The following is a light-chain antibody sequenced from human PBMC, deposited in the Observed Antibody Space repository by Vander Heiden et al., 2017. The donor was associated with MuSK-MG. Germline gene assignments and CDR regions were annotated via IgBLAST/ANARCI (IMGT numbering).Light chain of an antibody. V-gene: IGKV1-33*01. J-gene: IGKJ4*01. CDR2: DAS. Sequence: DTQLTQPPPSLPASVGDRVTITCQASQDISNYLNWYQQKPGKAPKLLIYDASNLETGVPSRFSGSGSGTDFTFTISSLQPEDIATYYCQQYDNLPLTFGGGTKVEIK. CDR3: QQYDNLPLT. CDR1: QDISNY.